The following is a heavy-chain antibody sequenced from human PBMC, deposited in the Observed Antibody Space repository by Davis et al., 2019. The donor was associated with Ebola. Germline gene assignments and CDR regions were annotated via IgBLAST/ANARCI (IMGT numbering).Heavy chain of an antibody. Sequence: GESLKISCAASGFTFSHYGMHWVRQAPGEGLEWVAVIWYDGSKRYYADSVKGRFTISRGDSKNTLYLQMNSLRAEDTAVYYCARNKGVTAPDFDNWGQGTLVTVSS. J-gene: IGHJ4*02. D-gene: IGHD2-21*02. CDR1: GFTFSHYG. CDR2: IWYDGSKR. CDR3: ARNKGVTAPDFDN. V-gene: IGHV3-33*01.